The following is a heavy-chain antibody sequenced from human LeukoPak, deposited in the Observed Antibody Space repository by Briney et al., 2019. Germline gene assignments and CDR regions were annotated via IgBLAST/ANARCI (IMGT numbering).Heavy chain of an antibody. CDR1: GGTISSYA. V-gene: IGHV1-69*04. D-gene: IGHD1-26*01. CDR2: IIPILGIT. Sequence: ASVKVSCKASGGTISSYAISWVRQAPGQGLEWMGRIIPILGITNYAQKFQGRVTITADKSTSTAYMELSSLRSEDTAVYYCAREDNSGSYYRDYWGQGTLVTVSS. CDR3: AREDNSGSYYRDY. J-gene: IGHJ4*02.